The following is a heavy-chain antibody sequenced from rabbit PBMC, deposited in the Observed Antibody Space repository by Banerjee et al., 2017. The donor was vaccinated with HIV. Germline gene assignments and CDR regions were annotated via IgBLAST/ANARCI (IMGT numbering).Heavy chain of an antibody. V-gene: IGHV1S40*01. CDR1: GFTLSDSW. Sequence: QSLEESGGDLVKPGGTLTLTCTVSGFTLSDSWMCWVRQAPGKGLELITCIGGSGSTYYANWAKGRFTISKTSSTTMTLQMTSLTAADTATYFCAGDSPTLPAFKLWGPGTLVTVS. J-gene: IGHJ4*01. D-gene: IGHD3-1*01. CDR3: AGDSPTLPAFKL. CDR2: IGGSGST.